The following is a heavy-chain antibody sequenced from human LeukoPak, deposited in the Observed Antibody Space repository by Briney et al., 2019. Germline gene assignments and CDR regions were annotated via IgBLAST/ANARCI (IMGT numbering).Heavy chain of an antibody. CDR3: AKWVRGITGTYGSY. CDR1: GFTFSSYA. Sequence: GGSLRLSCAASGFTFSSYAMSWVRQAPGKGLEWVSAISGSGGSTYYADSVKGRFTISRDNSKNTLYLQMNSLRAEDTAVYYCAKWVRGITGTYGSYWGQGTLVTVSS. J-gene: IGHJ4*02. V-gene: IGHV3-23*01. CDR2: ISGSGGST. D-gene: IGHD1-20*01.